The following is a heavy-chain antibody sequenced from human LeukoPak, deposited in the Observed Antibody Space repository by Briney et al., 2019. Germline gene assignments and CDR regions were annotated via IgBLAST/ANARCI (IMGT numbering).Heavy chain of an antibody. V-gene: IGHV3-48*03. D-gene: IGHD2-8*01. CDR2: ISSSGSTK. J-gene: IGHJ3*02. CDR1: GFTFSSYE. CDR3: AREDTGVAFDI. Sequence: GGSLRLSCAASGFTFSSYEMNWVRQAPGKGLEWVSYISSSGSTKYYADSLMGRFTLSRDNAKKSLYLQMNSLRAEDTAVYYCAREDTGVAFDIWGQGTTVTV.